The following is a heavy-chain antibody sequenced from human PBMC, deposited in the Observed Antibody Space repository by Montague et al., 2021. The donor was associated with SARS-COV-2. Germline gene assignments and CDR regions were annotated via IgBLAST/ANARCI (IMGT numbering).Heavy chain of an antibody. CDR3: VRGHPYGGPRGAYDI. CDR1: GGSITGYY. CDR2: IYDGGAV. Sequence: SETLSLTCTVSGGSITGYYWSRLRRSPGKGLEWIAYIYDGGAVNYNPSLGSRVTISTDTSKNQLSLKVNSVTAAGAAVYYCVRGHPYGGPRGAYDIWGQGTVVTVSS. V-gene: IGHV4-59*01. D-gene: IGHD4-23*01. J-gene: IGHJ3*02.